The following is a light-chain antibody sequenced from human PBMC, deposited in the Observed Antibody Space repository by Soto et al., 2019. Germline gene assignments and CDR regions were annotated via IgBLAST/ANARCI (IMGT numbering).Light chain of an antibody. J-gene: IGKJ2*01. Sequence: DVVMTQSPLSLPVTLGQPASISCRSSQSLAYSDGNTYLNWFQQRPGQSPRRLIYKVSNRDSGVPDRFSGSGSGPDFPLKISRVEAEDVGVYYCMQGTPWPPYTFGQGTKLEIK. CDR1: QSLAYSDGNTY. CDR2: KVS. CDR3: MQGTPWPPYT. V-gene: IGKV2-30*01.